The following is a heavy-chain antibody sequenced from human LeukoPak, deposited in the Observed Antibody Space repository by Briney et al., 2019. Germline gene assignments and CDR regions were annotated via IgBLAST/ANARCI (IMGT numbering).Heavy chain of an antibody. D-gene: IGHD3-3*01. J-gene: IGHJ1*01. CDR2: ISGSGSSI. Sequence: PGGSMRLSCAASGFTFSNYAVNWIRQAPGKGLKWVSVISGSGSSIYYTDSVKGRFTISRDNSKNTLYLQMNSLRAEDTAVYYCAIGATSWSGYSFPKIFQHWGRGTLVTVSS. V-gene: IGHV3-23*01. CDR3: AIGATSWSGYSFPKIFQH. CDR1: GFTFSNYA.